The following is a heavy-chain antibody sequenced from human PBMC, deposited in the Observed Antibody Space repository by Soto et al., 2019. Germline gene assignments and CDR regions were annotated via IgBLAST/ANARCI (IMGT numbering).Heavy chain of an antibody. V-gene: IGHV4-59*12. Sequence: SETLSLTCTVSGGSISSYYWSWIRQPPGKGLEWIGYIYYSGSTNYNPSLKSRVTISVDTSKNQFSLKLSSVTAADTAVYYCARGKPTVLPMDVWGKGTTVTVSS. CDR1: GGSISSYY. D-gene: IGHD4-17*01. CDR3: ARGKPTVLPMDV. CDR2: IYYSGST. J-gene: IGHJ6*03.